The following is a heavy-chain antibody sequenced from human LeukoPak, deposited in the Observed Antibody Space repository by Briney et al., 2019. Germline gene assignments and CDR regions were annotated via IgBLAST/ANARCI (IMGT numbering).Heavy chain of an antibody. D-gene: IGHD6-19*01. J-gene: IGHJ4*02. CDR3: ARTEVTMAGTFH. V-gene: IGHV4-61*02. Sequence: PSQTLSLTCSVSGGSISGVTYYWNWIRQPAGKRLEWIGRVYTGVSTTYNPSLEGRVTISVDPSKNHFSLKSTSVTAADTAIYYCARTEVTMAGTFHWGPGTLVTVSS. CDR1: GGSISGVTYY. CDR2: VYTGVST.